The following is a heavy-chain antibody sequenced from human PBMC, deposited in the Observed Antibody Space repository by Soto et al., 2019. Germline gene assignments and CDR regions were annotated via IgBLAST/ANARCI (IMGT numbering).Heavy chain of an antibody. D-gene: IGHD3-22*01. V-gene: IGHV4-39*01. CDR1: GDSISNSNYY. CDR2: IYYSGIT. Sequence: HLQLQESGPGLVKPSETLSLTCTVSGDSISNSNYYWGWIRQPPGKGLEWIANIYYSGITYYNPSLKSRVAISVDTSKTQFSLKLSSVTAADTAIYYCARSNSGYYKWFDPWGQGTLVTVSS. CDR3: ARSNSGYYKWFDP. J-gene: IGHJ5*02.